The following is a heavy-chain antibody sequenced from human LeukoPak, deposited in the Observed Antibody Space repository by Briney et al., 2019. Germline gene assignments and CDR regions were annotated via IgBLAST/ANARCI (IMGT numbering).Heavy chain of an antibody. CDR1: GYTFTSYD. CDR2: MNPNSGNT. D-gene: IGHD6-19*01. CDR3: ARGRFIAVAGRLADYYGMDV. J-gene: IGHJ6*02. Sequence: GASVKVSCKASGYTFTSYDINWVRQATGQGFEWMGWMNPNSGNTGYAQKFQGRVTMTRNTSISTAYMELSSLRSEDTAVYYCARGRFIAVAGRLADYYGMDVWGQGTTVTVSS. V-gene: IGHV1-8*01.